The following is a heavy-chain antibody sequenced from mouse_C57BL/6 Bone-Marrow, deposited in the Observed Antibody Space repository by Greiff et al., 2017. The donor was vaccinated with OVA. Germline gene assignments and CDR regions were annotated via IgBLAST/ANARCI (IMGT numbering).Heavy chain of an antibody. J-gene: IGHJ4*01. D-gene: IGHD4-1*01. Sequence: VQLQQPGAELMMPGASVKLSCKASGYTFTSYWMHWVKQRPGQGLEWIGEIDPSDSYTNYNQKFKGKSTLTVDKSSSTAYMQLSSLTSEDSAVYYCARELGLAMDYWGQGTSVTVSS. V-gene: IGHV1-69*01. CDR3: ARELGLAMDY. CDR2: IDPSDSYT. CDR1: GYTFTSYW.